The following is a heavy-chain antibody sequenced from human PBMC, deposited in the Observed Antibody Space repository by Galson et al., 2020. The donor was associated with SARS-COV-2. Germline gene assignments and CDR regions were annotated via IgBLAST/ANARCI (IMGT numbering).Heavy chain of an antibody. CDR3: ARDTGITIFGVASTFDY. D-gene: IGHD3-3*01. Sequence: GGSLRLSCAASGFTFSSYAMHWVRQAPGKGLEWVAVISYDGSNKYYADSVKGRFTISRDNSKNSLYLQMNSLRAEDTAVYYCARDTGITIFGVASTFDYWGQGTLVTVSS. CDR2: ISYDGSNK. J-gene: IGHJ4*02. CDR1: GFTFSSYA. V-gene: IGHV3-30*04.